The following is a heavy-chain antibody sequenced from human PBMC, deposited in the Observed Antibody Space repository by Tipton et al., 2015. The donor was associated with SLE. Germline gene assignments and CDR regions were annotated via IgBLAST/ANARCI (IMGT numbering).Heavy chain of an antibody. CDR1: GGSISSYY. D-gene: IGHD4-23*01. CDR3: ARGRVRRLGLNY. V-gene: IGHV4-59*12. Sequence: TLSLTCTVSGGSISSYYWSWIRQPPGKGLEWIGHIYYSGSTNYNPSLKSRVTMSIDMSKNQFSLKLSSVTAADTAVYYCARGRVRRLGLNYWGQGTLVTVSS. CDR2: IYYSGST. J-gene: IGHJ4*02.